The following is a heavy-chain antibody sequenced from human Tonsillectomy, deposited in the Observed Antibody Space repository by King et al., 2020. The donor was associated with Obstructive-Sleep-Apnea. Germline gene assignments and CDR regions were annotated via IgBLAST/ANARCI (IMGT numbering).Heavy chain of an antibody. CDR2: IYWDDDK. CDR1: GLSLNSNAMR. J-gene: IGHJ6*02. Sequence: ITLKESGPTLVKPTQTLTLTCTFSGLSLNSNAMRVAWIRQPPGKALEWLALIYWDDDKRYSPSLKSRLTITKDTSKNQVVLTMTNMDPVDTATYYCARPSGGHGMDVWGRGTTVTVSS. V-gene: IGHV2-5*02. CDR3: ARPSGGHGMDV.